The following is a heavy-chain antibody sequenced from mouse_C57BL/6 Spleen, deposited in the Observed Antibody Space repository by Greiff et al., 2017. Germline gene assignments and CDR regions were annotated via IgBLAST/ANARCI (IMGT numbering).Heavy chain of an antibody. CDR3: ARTGDYYGSSYGGLDY. CDR2: IDPSDSYT. J-gene: IGHJ2*01. D-gene: IGHD1-1*01. Sequence: QVQLKQPGAELVKPGASVKLCCKASGYTFTSYWMQWVKQRPGQGLEWIGEIDPSDSYTNYNQKFKGKATLHVDTSSSTAYRQLSSLTSEDSAVYYWARTGDYYGSSYGGLDYWGQGTTLTVSS. CDR1: GYTFTSYW. V-gene: IGHV1-50*01.